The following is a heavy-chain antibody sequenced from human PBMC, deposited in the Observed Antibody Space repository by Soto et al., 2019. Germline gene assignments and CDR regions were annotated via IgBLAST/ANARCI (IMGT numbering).Heavy chain of an antibody. CDR2: MNPNSGNT. D-gene: IGHD3-3*01. CDR1: GYTFTSYD. J-gene: IGHJ2*01. V-gene: IGHV1-8*01. Sequence: QVQLVQSGAEVKKPGASVKVSCKASGYTFTSYDINWVRQATGQGLEWMGWMNPNSGNTGYAQKFQGRVTMTRNTSISTAYMELSSQRSEDTAVYYCARFTTLYWYFDLWGRGTLVTVSS. CDR3: ARFTTLYWYFDL.